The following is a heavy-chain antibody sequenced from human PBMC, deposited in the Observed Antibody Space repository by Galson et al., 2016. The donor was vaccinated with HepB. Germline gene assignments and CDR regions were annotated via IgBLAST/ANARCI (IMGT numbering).Heavy chain of an antibody. D-gene: IGHD3/OR15-3a*01. J-gene: IGHJ4*02. CDR2: ISDDGSNK. CDR3: ARDDCCTGPPSASFSFDY. Sequence: SLRLSCAASGFIFNNYAMHWVRQAPGKGLEWVAVISDDGSNKYYADSVKGRFTISRDNSKNTLYLQMNSLRAEDTAVFYCARDDCCTGPPSASFSFDYWGQGTLVTVSS. V-gene: IGHV3-30-3*01. CDR1: GFIFNNYA.